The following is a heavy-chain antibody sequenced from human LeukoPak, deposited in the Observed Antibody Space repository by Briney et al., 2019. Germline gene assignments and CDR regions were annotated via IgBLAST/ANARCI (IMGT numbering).Heavy chain of an antibody. J-gene: IGHJ3*02. CDR3: ARLVVVVAASDAFDI. V-gene: IGHV4-39*07. Sequence: SETLSLTCTVSGGSISSSSYYWGWIRQPPGKGLEWIGSIYYSGSTYYNPSLKSRVTISVDTSKNQFSLKLSSVTAADTAVYYCARLVVVVAASDAFDIWGQGTMVTVSS. CDR1: GGSISSSSYY. D-gene: IGHD2-15*01. CDR2: IYYSGST.